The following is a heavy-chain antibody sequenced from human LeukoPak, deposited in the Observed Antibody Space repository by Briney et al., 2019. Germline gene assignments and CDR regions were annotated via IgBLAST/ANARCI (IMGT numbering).Heavy chain of an antibody. D-gene: IGHD4-11*01. Sequence: SETLSLTCTASGGSISSYYWTWLRQSPGKGLEWIGYIYYSGSTNYNPSLKSRVTISVDTSKNQFSLNLNSVTAADTAVYYCARGTVTLAYWGQGTLVSVSS. CDR2: IYYSGST. J-gene: IGHJ4*02. CDR1: GGSISSYY. CDR3: ARGTVTLAY. V-gene: IGHV4-59*01.